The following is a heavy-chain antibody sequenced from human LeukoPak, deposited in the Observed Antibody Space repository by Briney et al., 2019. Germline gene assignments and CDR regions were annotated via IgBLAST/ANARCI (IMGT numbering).Heavy chain of an antibody. D-gene: IGHD6-6*01. CDR1: GYTFTGYY. V-gene: IGHV1-2*02. J-gene: IGHJ6*03. Sequence: SAKVSFKASGYTFTGYYIHWVRQPPGQGLDWMGLINSNSGGTNYAQKFQGRVTMTRDTSTTTAYMELNRLRSDDTAVYYCARVRRPEYSSSSSYYYMDVWGKGTTVTVSS. CDR2: INSNSGGT. CDR3: ARVRRPEYSSSSSYYYMDV.